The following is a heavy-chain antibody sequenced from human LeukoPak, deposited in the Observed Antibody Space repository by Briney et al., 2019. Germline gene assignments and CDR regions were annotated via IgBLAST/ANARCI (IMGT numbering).Heavy chain of an antibody. CDR3: ARQNYCGSTSCYFTGYYYYYMDV. D-gene: IGHD2-2*01. CDR1: GYTFTSYD. V-gene: IGHV1-8*01. Sequence: ASVKVSCKASGYTFTSYDINWVRQATGQGLEWMGWMNPNSGNTGYARKFQGRVTMTRNTSISTAYMELSSLRSEDTAVYYCARQNYCGSTSCYFTGYYYYYMDVWGKGTTVTVSS. J-gene: IGHJ6*03. CDR2: MNPNSGNT.